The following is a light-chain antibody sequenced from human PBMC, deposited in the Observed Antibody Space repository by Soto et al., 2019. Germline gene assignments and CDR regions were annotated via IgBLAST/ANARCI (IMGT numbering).Light chain of an antibody. CDR2: GAS. V-gene: IGKV3-20*01. CDR3: QQHGSSPIT. J-gene: IGKJ5*01. CDR1: QSVTNSY. Sequence: EVVLTQSPGTLSVSPGERATLSCRASQSVTNSYLAWHQQKPGQTPRLLVYGASSRATGIPDRFSGSGSGTDFTLTISRLEPEDFAVYYCQQHGSSPITFGQGTRL.